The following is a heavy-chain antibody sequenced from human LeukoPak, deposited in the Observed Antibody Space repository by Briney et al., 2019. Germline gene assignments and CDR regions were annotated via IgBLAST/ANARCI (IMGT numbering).Heavy chain of an antibody. CDR3: AKGLWFADFDS. CDR2: IYSGGST. Sequence: GGSLRLSCAASGFTVSTNYMSWVRHTPGKGLEWVSLIYSGGSTYYADSVKGRFTISRDNSKSTLFLQMDSLRVEDTAVYYCAKGLWFADFDSWGQGTLVTVSS. CDR1: GFTVSTNY. V-gene: IGHV3-66*01. J-gene: IGHJ4*02. D-gene: IGHD3-10*01.